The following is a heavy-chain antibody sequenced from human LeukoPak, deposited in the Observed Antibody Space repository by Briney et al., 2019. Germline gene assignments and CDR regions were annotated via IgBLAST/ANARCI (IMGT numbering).Heavy chain of an antibody. Sequence: SETLSLTCAVSGYSISSGYYWGWIRQPPRKGLEWIGSIFHSGSTYYNPSLKSRVTISVDTSKNQVSLRLSSATAADTAVYYCAGVVVVTAIPIGHFDYWGQGTLVTVSS. V-gene: IGHV4-38-2*01. D-gene: IGHD2-21*02. CDR3: AGVVVVTAIPIGHFDY. J-gene: IGHJ4*02. CDR2: IFHSGST. CDR1: GYSISSGYY.